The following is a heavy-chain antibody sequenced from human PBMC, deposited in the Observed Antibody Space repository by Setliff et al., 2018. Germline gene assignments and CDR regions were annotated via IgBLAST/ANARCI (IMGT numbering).Heavy chain of an antibody. CDR3: ARGSRFGTIVYKGDYYMDV. Sequence: ASVKVSCKASGYTFTNYAMTWMRQAPGQGLEYMGWINTNTGNPIYAQGFTGRCVFSLDTSVSTAYLQISSLKSEDTAVYYCARGSRFGTIVYKGDYYMDVWGKGTTVTVSS. CDR2: INTNTGNP. CDR1: GYTFTNYA. D-gene: IGHD3-10*01. V-gene: IGHV7-4-1*02. J-gene: IGHJ6*03.